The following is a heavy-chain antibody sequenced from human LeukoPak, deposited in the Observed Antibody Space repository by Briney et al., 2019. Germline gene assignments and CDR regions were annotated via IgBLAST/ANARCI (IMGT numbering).Heavy chain of an antibody. V-gene: IGHV3-11*04. J-gene: IGHJ4*02. D-gene: IGHD6-13*01. CDR3: AREHGYTSSWYVDC. CDR1: GSTFSNHV. CDR2: ISSSGSTI. Sequence: PGGSLRLSCAASGSTFSNHVMSWVRQAPGKGLEWVSYISSSGSTIYYADSVKGQFTISRDNAKNSLYLQMNSLRAEDTAVYYCAREHGYTSSWYVDCWGQGTLVTVSS.